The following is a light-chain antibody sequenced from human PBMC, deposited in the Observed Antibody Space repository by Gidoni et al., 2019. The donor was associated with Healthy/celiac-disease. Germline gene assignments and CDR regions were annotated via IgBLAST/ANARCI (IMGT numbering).Light chain of an antibody. CDR3: QTWGTGIQV. CDR1: SGHSSYA. Sequence: QLVLTPSPSASASLCSSVKLTCTLSSGHSSYAIAWHQQQPEKGPRYLMKLNSDGSHSKGDGIPDRFSGSSSGAERYLTISSLQSEDEADYYCQTWGTGIQVFGGGTKLTVL. J-gene: IGLJ3*02. CDR2: LNSDGSH. V-gene: IGLV4-69*01.